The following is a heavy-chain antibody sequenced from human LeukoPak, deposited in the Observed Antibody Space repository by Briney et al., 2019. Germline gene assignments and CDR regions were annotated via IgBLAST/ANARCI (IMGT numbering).Heavy chain of an antibody. V-gene: IGHV3-23*01. J-gene: IGHJ5*02. CDR3: AKDPLTIFGVVIPKYNWFDP. Sequence: GGSLRLSCAASGFTFGSYAMSWVRQAPGKGLEWVSAISGSGGSTYYADSVKGRFTISRDNSKNTLYLQMNSLRAEDTAVYYCAKDPLTIFGVVIPKYNWFDPWGQGTLVTVSS. D-gene: IGHD3-3*01. CDR2: ISGSGGST. CDR1: GFTFGSYA.